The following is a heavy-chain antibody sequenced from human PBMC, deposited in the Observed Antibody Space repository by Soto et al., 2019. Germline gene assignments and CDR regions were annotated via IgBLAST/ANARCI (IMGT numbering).Heavy chain of an antibody. CDR1: GGSISSSSYY. D-gene: IGHD5-18*01. J-gene: IGHJ5*02. CDR3: ASFVDTARDPQSQNWFDP. V-gene: IGHV4-39*01. CDR2: IYYSGST. Sequence: SETLSLTCTVSGGSISSSSYYWGWSRQPPGKGLEWIGSIYYSGSTYYNPSLKSRVTISVDTSKNQFSLKLSSATAADTAVYSCASFVDTARDPQSQNWFDPWGQGTRVTV.